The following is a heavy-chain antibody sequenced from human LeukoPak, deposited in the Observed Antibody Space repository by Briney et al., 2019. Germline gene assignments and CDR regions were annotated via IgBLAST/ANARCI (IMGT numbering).Heavy chain of an antibody. V-gene: IGHV3-21*01. J-gene: IGHJ4*02. CDR3: ARSYYYDSSGYYGDDY. CDR2: ISSSSSYI. CDR1: GFTFSSYS. Sequence: GGSLRLSCAASGFTFSSYSMNWVRQAPGEGLEWVSSISSSSSYIYYADSVKGRFTISRDNAKNSLYLQMNSLRAEDTAVYYCARSYYYDSSGYYGDDYWGQGTLVTVSS. D-gene: IGHD3-22*01.